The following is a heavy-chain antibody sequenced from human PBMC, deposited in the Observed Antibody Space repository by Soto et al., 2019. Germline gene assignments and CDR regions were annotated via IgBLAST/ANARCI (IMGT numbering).Heavy chain of an antibody. CDR1: GFTFSSYA. J-gene: IGHJ4*02. CDR2: ISYDGSNK. D-gene: IGHD3-22*01. V-gene: IGHV3-30-3*01. CDR3: ARDPNYYDSSGYLVY. Sequence: GGSLRLSCAASGFTFSSYAMHWVRQAPGKGLEWVAVISYDGSNKYYADSVKGRFTISRDNSKNTLYLQMNSLRAEDTAVYYCARDPNYYDSSGYLVYWGQGTLVTVSS.